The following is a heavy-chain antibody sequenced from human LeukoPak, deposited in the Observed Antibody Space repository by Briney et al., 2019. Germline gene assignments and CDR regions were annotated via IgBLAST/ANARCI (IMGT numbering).Heavy chain of an antibody. J-gene: IGHJ6*02. V-gene: IGHV1-2*02. Sequence: GASVKVSCKASGYIFTGRYLYWARPTPGEGLQWMGWIRPTTGDTYSAQNFQGRVTMTTDTSINTGYMELTRLTSGDTGVYFCARGYYGMDVWGQGTTVIVSS. CDR2: IRPTTGDT. CDR1: GYIFTGRY. CDR3: ARGYYGMDV.